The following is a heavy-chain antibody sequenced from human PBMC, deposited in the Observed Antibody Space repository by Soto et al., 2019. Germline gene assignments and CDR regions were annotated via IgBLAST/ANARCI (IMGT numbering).Heavy chain of an antibody. CDR2: ISYDGSNK. D-gene: IGHD4-17*01. J-gene: IGHJ6*02. Sequence: QVQLVESGGGVVQPGRSLRLSCAASGFTFSSYAMHWVRQAPGKGLEWVAVISYDGSNKYYAGSVKGRFTISRDNSKNTLYLQMNSLRAEDTAVYYCARASMVTDYYYYGMDVWGQGTTVTVSS. V-gene: IGHV3-30-3*01. CDR1: GFTFSSYA. CDR3: ARASMVTDYYYYGMDV.